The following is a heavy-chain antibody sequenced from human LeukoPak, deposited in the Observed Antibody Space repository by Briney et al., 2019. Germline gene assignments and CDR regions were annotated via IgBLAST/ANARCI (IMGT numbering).Heavy chain of an antibody. J-gene: IGHJ3*02. D-gene: IGHD2-2*01. Sequence: SVKVSCKASGGTFSSYAISWVRQAPGQGLEWMGGIIPIFGTANYAQRFQGRVTITTDESTSTAYMELSSLRSEDTAVYYCARERQRNNCSSTSCYGWNDAFDIWGQGTMVTVSS. V-gene: IGHV1-69*05. CDR1: GGTFSSYA. CDR3: ARERQRNNCSSTSCYGWNDAFDI. CDR2: IIPIFGTA.